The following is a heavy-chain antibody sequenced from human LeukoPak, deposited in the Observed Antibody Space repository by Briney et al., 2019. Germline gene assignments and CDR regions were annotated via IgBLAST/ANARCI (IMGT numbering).Heavy chain of an antibody. J-gene: IGHJ6*03. CDR1: GSSFTSYW. V-gene: IGHV5-51*01. CDR3: ARVWDTALYYYYMDV. D-gene: IGHD5-18*01. CDR2: IYPGDSDT. Sequence: GESLKISFKGSGSSFTSYWIGWVRQLPGKGLEWMGIIYPGDSDTRYSPSFQGQVTISADKSISTAYLQWSSLKASDTAMYYCARVWDTALYYYYMDVWGKGTTVTVSS.